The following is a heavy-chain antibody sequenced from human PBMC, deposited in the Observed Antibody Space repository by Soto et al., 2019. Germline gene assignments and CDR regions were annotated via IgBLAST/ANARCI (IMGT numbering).Heavy chain of an antibody. CDR1: GDSISSDGCH. Sequence: PSETLSLTCTVSGDSISSDGCHWSWIRQSPGKGLEWIGYIYNGGRTFYRPSLESRINMSLDATKNSYSLRLTSVTAADTAVYYCARAPVGMDSINFFDHWGQGILVTVSS. CDR2: IYNGGRT. D-gene: IGHD2-8*01. J-gene: IGHJ4*02. CDR3: ARAPVGMDSINFFDH. V-gene: IGHV4-30-4*01.